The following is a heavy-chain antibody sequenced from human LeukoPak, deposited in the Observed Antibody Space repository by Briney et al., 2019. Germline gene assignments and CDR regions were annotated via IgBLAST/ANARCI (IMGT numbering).Heavy chain of an antibody. CDR3: ARDPRPYSSSSRDY. CDR2: TYSGGST. V-gene: IGHV3-66*01. CDR1: GFIVSNNY. D-gene: IGHD6-6*01. J-gene: IGHJ4*02. Sequence: GGSLRLSCAASGFIVSNNYMSWVRQAPGKGLEWVSVTYSGGSTYYADSVEGRFTISRDISKNTLYLQMNSLRAEDTAVYYCARDPRPYSSSSRDYWGQGTLVTVSS.